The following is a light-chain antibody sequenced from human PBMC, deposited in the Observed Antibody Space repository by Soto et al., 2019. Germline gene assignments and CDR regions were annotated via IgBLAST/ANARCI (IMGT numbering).Light chain of an antibody. CDR2: EVS. CDR3: SSYTDRKTLV. CDR1: SSDVGGYNY. V-gene: IGLV2-8*01. Sequence: QSALTQPPSASESPGQSVTISCTGTSSDVGGYNYVSWYQQHPGEAPKVMIYEVSKRPSGVPDRFSGSKSGNTASLTVSGLQAEDEADYYCSSYTDRKTLVFGTGTKVTVL. J-gene: IGLJ1*01.